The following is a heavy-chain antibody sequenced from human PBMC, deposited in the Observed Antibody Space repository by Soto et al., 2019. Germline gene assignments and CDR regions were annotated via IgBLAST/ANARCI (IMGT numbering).Heavy chain of an antibody. CDR1: GFTVGNNY. Sequence: EVQLVESGGGLIQPGGSLKLSCAASGFTVGNNYMSWVRQAPGKGLEWVSLIYSTGTTKYADSVKGRFTVSSDNANITQYHHMNSLIAEDTAVYYCANDGRGSGSHYNSFGYWGQGTLVTVSS. CDR3: ANDGRGSGSHYNSFGY. CDR2: IYSTGTT. D-gene: IGHD3-10*01. V-gene: IGHV3-53*01. J-gene: IGHJ4*02.